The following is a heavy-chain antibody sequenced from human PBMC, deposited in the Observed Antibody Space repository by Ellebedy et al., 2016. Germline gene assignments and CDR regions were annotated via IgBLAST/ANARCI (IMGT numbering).Heavy chain of an antibody. CDR2: MYHTTGGT. J-gene: IGHJ6*02. CDR1: GGSLETYH. CDR3: ARDQEWLPTVYYYDVDV. Sequence: SETLSLTXTVSGGSLETYHWSWIRQPPGKGLEWIGYMYHTTGGTSYSPSLRSRVTISIDTPRNQFSLRLSSVTAADTAMYYCARDQEWLPTVYYYDVDVWGQGTTVTVSS. D-gene: IGHD6-19*01. V-gene: IGHV4-4*08.